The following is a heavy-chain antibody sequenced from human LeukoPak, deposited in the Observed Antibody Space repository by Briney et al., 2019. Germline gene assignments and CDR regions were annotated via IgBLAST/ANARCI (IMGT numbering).Heavy chain of an antibody. CDR1: GFTFSSYA. CDR3: ARDPYDFWSGYTLDY. Sequence: GGSLRLSCAASGFTFSSYAMTWVRQAPGKGLEWVSGISGSGGSTYYADSVKGRFTISRDNSKNTLYLQMNSLRAEDTAVYYCARDPYDFWSGYTLDYWGQGTLVTVSS. CDR2: ISGSGGST. J-gene: IGHJ4*02. V-gene: IGHV3-23*01. D-gene: IGHD3-3*01.